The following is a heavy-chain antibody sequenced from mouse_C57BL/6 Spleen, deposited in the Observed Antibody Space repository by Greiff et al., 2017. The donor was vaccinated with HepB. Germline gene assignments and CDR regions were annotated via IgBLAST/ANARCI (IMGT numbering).Heavy chain of an antibody. CDR1: GYTFTDYY. D-gene: IGHD3-2*02. CDR3: AIRGSGYDYAMDY. Sequence: VQLQQSGPELVKPGASVKISCKASGYTFTDYYMNWVKQSHGKSLEWIGDINPNNGGTSYNQKFKGKATLTVDKSSSTAYMELRSLPSEDAAVYYCAIRGSGYDYAMDYWGQGTSVTVSS. J-gene: IGHJ4*01. V-gene: IGHV1-26*01. CDR2: INPNNGGT.